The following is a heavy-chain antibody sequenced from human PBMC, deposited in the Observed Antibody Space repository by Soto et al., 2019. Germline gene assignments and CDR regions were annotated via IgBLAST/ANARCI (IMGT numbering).Heavy chain of an antibody. Sequence: SLTCAVYGGSFSGYYWSWIRQPPGKGLEWIGEINHSGSTNYNPSLKSRVTISVDTSKNQFSLKLSSVTAADTAVYYCARGRYSSSWASHYYYYYGMDVWGQGTTVTVSS. CDR1: GGSFSGYY. V-gene: IGHV4-34*01. CDR2: INHSGST. J-gene: IGHJ6*02. CDR3: ARGRYSSSWASHYYYYYGMDV. D-gene: IGHD6-13*01.